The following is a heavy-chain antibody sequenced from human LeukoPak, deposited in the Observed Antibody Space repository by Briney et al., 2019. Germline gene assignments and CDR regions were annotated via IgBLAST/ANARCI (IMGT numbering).Heavy chain of an antibody. CDR1: GYSISSGYY. Sequence: PSETLSLTCAVSGYSISSGYYWGWIRQPPGKGLEWIGSIYHSGSTYYNPSLKSRVTISVDTSRNQFSLRRSSVTAADTAVYFCARHRYYYDSSGSYYFDYWGQGTLVTVSS. D-gene: IGHD3-22*01. CDR3: ARHRYYYDSSGSYYFDY. J-gene: IGHJ4*02. CDR2: IYHSGST. V-gene: IGHV4-38-2*01.